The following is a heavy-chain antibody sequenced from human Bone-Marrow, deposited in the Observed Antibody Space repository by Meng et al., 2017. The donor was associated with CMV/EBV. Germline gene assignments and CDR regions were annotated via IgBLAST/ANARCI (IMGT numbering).Heavy chain of an antibody. V-gene: IGHV4-30-4*08. CDR2: IYYSGST. CDR3: ARDQSGYSYVDS. CDR1: GASISSVDYY. Sequence: VSGASISSVDYYWSWIRQPPGEGLEWIGYIYYSGSTYYNPSLKSRLTLSVDTSKNQFSLKLSSVTAADTAVYYCARDQSGYSYVDSWGQGTLVTVSS. J-gene: IGHJ4*02. D-gene: IGHD5-18*01.